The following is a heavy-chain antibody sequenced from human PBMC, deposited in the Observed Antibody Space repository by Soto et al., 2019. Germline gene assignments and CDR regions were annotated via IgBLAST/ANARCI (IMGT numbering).Heavy chain of an antibody. CDR2: INHSGST. J-gene: IGHJ6*02. D-gene: IGHD2-2*01. CDR1: GGSFSGYY. Sequence: SETLSLTCAVYGGSFSGYYWSWIRQPPGKGLEWIGEINHSGSTNYNPSLKSRVTISVDTSKNQFSLKLSSVTAADTAVYYCARHAVVPAAIPYYYYGMDVWGQGTTVTAP. CDR3: ARHAVVPAAIPYYYYGMDV. V-gene: IGHV4-34*01.